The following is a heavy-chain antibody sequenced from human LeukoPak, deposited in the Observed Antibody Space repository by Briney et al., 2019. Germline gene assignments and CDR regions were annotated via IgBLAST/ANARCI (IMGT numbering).Heavy chain of an antibody. J-gene: IGHJ6*02. CDR3: AREGTDYYGMDV. CDR1: GFTVSSNY. Sequence: VGSLRLSCAASGFTVSSNYMSWVRQAPGKGLEWVSAIYSGRSTYYADSVKGRFTISRDNSKKTLYLQINSLRAEDTAVYYCAREGTDYYGMDVWGQGTTVTVSS. V-gene: IGHV3-53*01. CDR2: IYSGRST. D-gene: IGHD1-1*01.